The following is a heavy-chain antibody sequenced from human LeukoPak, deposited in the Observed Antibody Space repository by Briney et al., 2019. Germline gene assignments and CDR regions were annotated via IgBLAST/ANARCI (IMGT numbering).Heavy chain of an antibody. J-gene: IGHJ4*02. D-gene: IGHD2-15*01. V-gene: IGHV1-2*02. CDR1: GYTFTGYY. CDR3: ARGPRYCSGGSCSWFDY. CDR2: INPNSGGT. Sequence: ASVKVSCKASGYTFTGYYMHWVRQAPGQGLEWMGWINPNSGGTNYAQNVQGRVTMTRDTSISTAYMELSRLRSDDTAVYYCARGPRYCSGGSCSWFDYWGQGTLVTVSS.